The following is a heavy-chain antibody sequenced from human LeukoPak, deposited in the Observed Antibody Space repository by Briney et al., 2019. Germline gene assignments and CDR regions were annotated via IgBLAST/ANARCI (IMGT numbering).Heavy chain of an antibody. D-gene: IGHD2-2*02. Sequence: PAETLSLTCTVSGVSISTSRYYWSWIRQPPGKGLEWVVEINHSGSTNYNPSLKSRITISVDTYKNQFSLTLSSVTAAETAVYCCVRRVSRCAGLDSDIPWFVLWGEGTLVSVSS. CDR2: INHSGST. J-gene: IGHJ5*02. V-gene: IGHV4-39*07. CDR3: VRRVSRCAGLDSDIPWFVL. CDR1: GVSISTSRYY.